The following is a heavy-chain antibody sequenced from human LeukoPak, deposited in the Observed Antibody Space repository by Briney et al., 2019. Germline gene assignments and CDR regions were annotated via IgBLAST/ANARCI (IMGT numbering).Heavy chain of an antibody. Sequence: PGGSLRLSCAASGFTFSSHWMHWVRQAPGKGLVWVSRISPDGRSTKNAASVKGRFTISRDNARSTLFLQLNSLRVEDTAVYYCAREINKWFDPWGQGTLVTVSS. CDR1: GFTFSSHW. CDR3: AREINKWFDP. J-gene: IGHJ5*02. CDR2: ISPDGRST. V-gene: IGHV3-74*03.